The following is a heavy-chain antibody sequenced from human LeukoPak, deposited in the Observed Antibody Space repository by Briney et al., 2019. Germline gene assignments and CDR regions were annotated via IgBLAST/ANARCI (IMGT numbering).Heavy chain of an antibody. D-gene: IGHD3-22*01. CDR3: ARSGRSYYDGSGYYRDWYFDL. J-gene: IGHJ2*01. CDR1: GFTFSSYW. CDR2: IKQDGSEK. Sequence: GGSLRLSCAASGFTFSSYWMSWVRQAPGKGLEWVANIKQDGSEKYYVDSVKGRFTISRDNAKNSLYLQMNSLRAEDTAVYYCARSGRSYYDGSGYYRDWYFDLWGRGTLVTVSS. V-gene: IGHV3-7*01.